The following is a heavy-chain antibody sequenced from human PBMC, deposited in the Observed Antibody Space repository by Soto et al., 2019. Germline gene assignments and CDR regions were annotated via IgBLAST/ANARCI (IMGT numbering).Heavy chain of an antibody. CDR3: ARMYSSRGVYYYYGMDV. J-gene: IGHJ6*01. Sequence: EVQLVESGGGLVKPGGSLRLSCAASGFTFSSYSMNWVRQAPGKGLEWVSSISSSSSYIYYADSVKGRFTISRDNAKNSLYLQMHSPSAEDTAVYYCARMYSSRGVYYYYGMDVWGQGNTVTVSS. V-gene: IGHV3-21*01. D-gene: IGHD6-13*01. CDR1: GFTFSSYS. CDR2: ISSSSSYI.